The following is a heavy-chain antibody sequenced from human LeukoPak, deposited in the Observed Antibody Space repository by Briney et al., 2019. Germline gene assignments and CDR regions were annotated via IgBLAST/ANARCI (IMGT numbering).Heavy chain of an antibody. D-gene: IGHD3-3*01. CDR2: IYTSGST. V-gene: IGHV4-61*02. CDR1: GGSISSGSYY. Sequence: SETLSLTCTVSGGSISSGSYYWSWIRQPAGKGLEWIGRIYTSGSTNYNPSLKSRVTISVDTSKNQFSLKLSSVTAADTAVYYCAKVFRGGYDFWSVYYPPYYFNYWAQGTLVT. CDR3: AKVFRGGYDFWSVYYPPYYFNY. J-gene: IGHJ4*02.